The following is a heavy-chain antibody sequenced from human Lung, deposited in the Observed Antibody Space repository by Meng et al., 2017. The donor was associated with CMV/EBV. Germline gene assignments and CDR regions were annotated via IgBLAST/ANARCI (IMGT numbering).Heavy chain of an antibody. CDR3: ARDAFYYYYYYGMDV. D-gene: IGHD3-16*01. V-gene: IGHV3-21*01. CDR1: GFTFSSYS. Sequence: SXAASGFTFSSYSMNWVRQAPGKGLEWVSSISSSSSYIYYADSVKGRFTISRDNAKNSLYLQMNSLRAEDTAVYYCARDAFYYYYYYGMDVWGQGTXVTVSS. CDR2: ISSSSSYI. J-gene: IGHJ6*02.